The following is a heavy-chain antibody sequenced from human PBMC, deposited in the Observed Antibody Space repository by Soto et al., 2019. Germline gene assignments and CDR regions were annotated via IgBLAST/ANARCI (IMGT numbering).Heavy chain of an antibody. CDR3: AKNGQPPYYYYGMDV. J-gene: IGHJ6*02. D-gene: IGHD2-8*01. V-gene: IGHV1-18*01. Sequence: QGQLVQSGPEAKKPGASVKVSCKASGYTFSRYVISWVRQAPGQGLEWMGWISGYNGDTKYSQKVQGRVTMTIDTCTYAAYMELRTLTSDDTAIYYCAKNGQPPYYYYGMDVWGQGTTVTVSS. CDR1: GYTFSRYV. CDR2: ISGYNGDT.